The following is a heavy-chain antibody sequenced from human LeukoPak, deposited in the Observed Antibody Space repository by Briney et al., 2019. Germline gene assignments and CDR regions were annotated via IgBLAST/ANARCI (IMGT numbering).Heavy chain of an antibody. CDR1: GFTFSSYG. CDR2: ISYDGSNK. V-gene: IGHV3-30*18. CDR3: AKDSVRGGFDY. Sequence: PGGSLRLSCAASGFTFSSYGMHWVRQAPGKGLEWVAVISYDGSNKCYAVSVKGRFTISRDNSKNTLYLQMNSLRAEDTAVYYCAKDSVRGGFDYWGQGTLVTVSS. D-gene: IGHD3-10*01. J-gene: IGHJ4*02.